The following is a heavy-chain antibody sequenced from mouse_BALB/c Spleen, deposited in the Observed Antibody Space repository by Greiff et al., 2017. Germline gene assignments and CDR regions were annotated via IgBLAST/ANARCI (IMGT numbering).Heavy chain of an antibody. CDR1: GYSFTGYN. V-gene: IGHV1-39*01. D-gene: IGHD2-1*01. CDR3: ARYYGNYDAMDY. Sequence: VHVKQSGPELEKPGASVKISCKASGYSFTGYNMNWVKQSNGKSLEWIGNIDPYYGGTSYNQKFKGKATLTVDKSSSTAYMQLKSLTSEDSAVYYCARYYGNYDAMDYWGQGTSVTVSS. CDR2: IDPYYGGT. J-gene: IGHJ4*01.